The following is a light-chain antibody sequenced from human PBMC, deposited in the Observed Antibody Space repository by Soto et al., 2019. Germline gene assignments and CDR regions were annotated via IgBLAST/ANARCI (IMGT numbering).Light chain of an antibody. V-gene: IGLV2-14*03. Sequence: QSVLTQPASVSGSPGQSITISCTGTSSDIGAYHYVSWYQQHPGKAPKLMIYDVNIRPSGVSNRFSGSKSGNTASLHISGLQAEDEADYYCTSWTTSTTMIFGGGTKLTVL. J-gene: IGLJ2*01. CDR1: SSDIGAYHY. CDR3: TSWTTSTTMI. CDR2: DVN.